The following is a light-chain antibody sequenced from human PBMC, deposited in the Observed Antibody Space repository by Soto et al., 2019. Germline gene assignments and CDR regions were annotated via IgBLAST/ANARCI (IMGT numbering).Light chain of an antibody. CDR2: DAS. CDR1: QSISSW. V-gene: IGKV1-5*01. Sequence: DIQMTQSPSTLPASVGDRVTITCRASQSISSWLAWYQQKAGKAPKLLIYDASSLESGVPSRFSGSGSGTEFTLTISSLQPDDFETYYCQHYNSDSLTFGVGTKVEIK. CDR3: QHYNSDSLT. J-gene: IGKJ4*01.